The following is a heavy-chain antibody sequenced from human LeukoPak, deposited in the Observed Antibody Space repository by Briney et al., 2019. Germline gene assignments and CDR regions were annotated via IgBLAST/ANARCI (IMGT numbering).Heavy chain of an antibody. Sequence: GGSLRLSCAASGFNLTNYAMHWVRQAPGKGLEWVAVISYDGSNKYYADSVKGRFTISRDNSKNTLYLQMNSLRAEDTAVYYCAKDQAGLLWFGEPNDAFDIWGQGTMVTVSS. D-gene: IGHD3-10*01. V-gene: IGHV3-30*04. J-gene: IGHJ3*02. CDR1: GFNLTNYA. CDR3: AKDQAGLLWFGEPNDAFDI. CDR2: ISYDGSNK.